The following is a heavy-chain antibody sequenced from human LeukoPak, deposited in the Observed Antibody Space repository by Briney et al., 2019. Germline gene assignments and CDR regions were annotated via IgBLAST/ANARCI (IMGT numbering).Heavy chain of an antibody. D-gene: IGHD2-2*02. CDR3: ARIPRYCSSPSCYTGAAEYYFDY. Sequence: SETLSLTCTVSGGSISSGSYYWSWIRQPAGKGLEWIGYIYHSGSTYYNPSLKSRVTISVDRSKNQFSLKLSSVTAADTAVYYCARIPRYCSSPSCYTGAAEYYFDYWGQGTLVTVSS. CDR2: IYHSGST. J-gene: IGHJ4*02. CDR1: GGSISSGSYY. V-gene: IGHV4-30-2*01.